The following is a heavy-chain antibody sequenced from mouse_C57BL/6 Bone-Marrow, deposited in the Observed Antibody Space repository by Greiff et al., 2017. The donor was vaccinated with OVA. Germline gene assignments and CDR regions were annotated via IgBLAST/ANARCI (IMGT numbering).Heavy chain of an antibody. CDR3: ASGLWLRNY. V-gene: IGHV1-82*01. CDR2: IYPGDGDT. J-gene: IGHJ2*01. CDR1: GYAFSSSW. D-gene: IGHD2-2*01. Sequence: QVQLQQSGPELVKPGASVKISCKASGYAFSSSWMNWVKQRPGKGLEWIGRIYPGDGDTNYNGKFKGKATLTADKSSSTAYMQLSSLTSEDSAVYFCASGLWLRNYWGQGTTLTVSS.